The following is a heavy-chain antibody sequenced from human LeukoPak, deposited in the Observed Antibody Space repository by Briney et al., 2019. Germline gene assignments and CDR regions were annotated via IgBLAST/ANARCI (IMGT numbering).Heavy chain of an antibody. J-gene: IGHJ4*02. CDR1: GSSFSSYG. V-gene: IGHV3-30*18. CDR2: ISYDGSKK. CDR3: AKVGDYYDGSGYFDH. Sequence: GGSLRLSCAASGSSFSSYGMHWVRQAPGKGLAWVAVISYDGSKKDYGDSVKGRFTISRDNSKNTLYLQMNSLRVEDTAVYYCAKVGDYYDGSGYFDHWGQGTLVTVSS. D-gene: IGHD3-22*01.